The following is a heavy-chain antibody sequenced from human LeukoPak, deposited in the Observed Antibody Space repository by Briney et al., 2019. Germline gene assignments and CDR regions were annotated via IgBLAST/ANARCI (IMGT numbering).Heavy chain of an antibody. J-gene: IGHJ4*02. D-gene: IGHD1-7*01. Sequence: GGSVRLSCVASGFTFSSRDWMTWVRQAPGKGLEWVAFIRYDGGETFYADFVKGRFTISRDNAKNSLYLQMNSLRAEDTAVYYCARVAYNWNYFWGQGTLVTVSS. CDR3: ARVAYNWNYF. V-gene: IGHV3-30*02. CDR1: GFTFSSRDW. CDR2: IRYDGGET.